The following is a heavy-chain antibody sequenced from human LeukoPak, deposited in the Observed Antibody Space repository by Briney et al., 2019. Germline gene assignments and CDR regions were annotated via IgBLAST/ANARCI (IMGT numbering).Heavy chain of an antibody. CDR2: IYYSGST. V-gene: IGHV4-39*01. Sequence: SETLSLTCTVSGGSISSSSYYWGWIRQPPGKGLEWIGSIYYSGSTYYNPSLKSRVTISVDTSKNQFSLKLSSVTAADTAVYYCARPRWELTSPGGTNAFDIWGQGTMVTVSS. D-gene: IGHD1-26*01. CDR3: ARPRWELTSPGGTNAFDI. J-gene: IGHJ3*02. CDR1: GGSISSSSYY.